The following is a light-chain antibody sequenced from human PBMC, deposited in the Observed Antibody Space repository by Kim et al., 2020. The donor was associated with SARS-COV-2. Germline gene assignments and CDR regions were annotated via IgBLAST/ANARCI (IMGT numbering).Light chain of an antibody. CDR2: EVT. CDR1: SSDIGGYDY. J-gene: IGLJ2*01. V-gene: IGLV2-8*01. CDR3: SSYAGSNKLL. Sequence: QSALTQPPSASGSPGQSVTIPCTGTSSDIGGYDYVSWYQQHPGKAPKLMIYEVTKRPSGVPDRFSGSKSGNTASLTVSGLQAEDEADYYCSSYAGSNKLLFGGGTKVTVL.